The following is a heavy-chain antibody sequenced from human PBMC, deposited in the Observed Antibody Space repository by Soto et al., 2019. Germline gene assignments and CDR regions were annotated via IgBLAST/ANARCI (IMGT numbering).Heavy chain of an antibody. Sequence: SETLSLTCTVSGGSVNSGSYYWSWIRQPPGKGLEWIGYIYYSGSTNYNPSLKSRVTISVDTSKNQFSLKLSSVTAADTAAYYCARDRWIAATRWFDPWGQGTLVTVSS. CDR1: GGSVNSGSYY. CDR2: IYYSGST. V-gene: IGHV4-61*01. CDR3: ARDRWIAATRWFDP. J-gene: IGHJ5*02. D-gene: IGHD6-13*01.